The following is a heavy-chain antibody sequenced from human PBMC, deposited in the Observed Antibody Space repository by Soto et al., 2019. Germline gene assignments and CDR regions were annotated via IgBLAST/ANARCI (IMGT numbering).Heavy chain of an antibody. D-gene: IGHD3-16*01. Sequence: EVQLVETGGGLIQPGGSLRLSCAASGFSASATYMSWVRQAPGKGLEWVSVTYADGTTSYADSVKGRFTVFRDNSKNTLCLQMNSLRAEDTAVYYCTRGLGWFDSWGQGTLVTVFS. CDR2: TYADGTT. V-gene: IGHV3-53*02. CDR1: GFSASATY. J-gene: IGHJ5*01. CDR3: TRGLGWFDS.